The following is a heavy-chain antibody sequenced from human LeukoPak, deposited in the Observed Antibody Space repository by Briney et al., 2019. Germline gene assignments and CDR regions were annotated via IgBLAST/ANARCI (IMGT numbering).Heavy chain of an antibody. Sequence: KPSETLSLTCTVSGGSISSYYWSWIRQPPGKGLEWIGYIYYSGSTNYNPSLKSRVTISVDTSKNQFSLKLSSVTAADTAVYYCARRGGSYSKRILFDYWGQGTLVTVSS. J-gene: IGHJ4*02. CDR3: ARRGGSYSKRILFDY. CDR1: GGSISSYY. D-gene: IGHD1-26*01. V-gene: IGHV4-59*12. CDR2: IYYSGST.